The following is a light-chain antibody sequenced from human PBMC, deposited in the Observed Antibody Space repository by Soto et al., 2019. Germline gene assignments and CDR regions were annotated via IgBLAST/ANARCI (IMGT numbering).Light chain of an antibody. V-gene: IGLV2-14*01. Sequence: QSALTQPPSASGSPGQSVTISCTGTSSDVGGYNYVSWYQQQSGKAPKLMIHEVSNRPSGVSNRFSGSKSGKTASLTISGLQAEDEADYYCSSYTSSRAYVFGIGTKVTVL. CDR3: SSYTSSRAYV. CDR2: EVS. J-gene: IGLJ1*01. CDR1: SSDVGGYNY.